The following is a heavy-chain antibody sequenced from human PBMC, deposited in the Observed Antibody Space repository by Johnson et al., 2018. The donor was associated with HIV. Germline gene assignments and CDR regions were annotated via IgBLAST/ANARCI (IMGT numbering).Heavy chain of an antibody. V-gene: IGHV3-30*04. Sequence: QVQLVESGGGVVQPGRSLRLSCAASGFTFSSYAMHWVRQAPGKGLAWVAVISYAGSNKYYAASVKGRLTVSRDNFKNSLTWQMHSLRGEDTAVYYCARDRGWGYVGGNSWNAFDIWGQGTMVTVSS. D-gene: IGHD4-23*01. CDR1: GFTFSSYA. J-gene: IGHJ3*02. CDR3: ARDRGWGYVGGNSWNAFDI. CDR2: ISYAGSNK.